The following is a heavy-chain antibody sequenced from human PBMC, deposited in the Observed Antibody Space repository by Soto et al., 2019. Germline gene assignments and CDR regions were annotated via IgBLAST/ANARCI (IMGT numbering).Heavy chain of an antibody. V-gene: IGHV3-11*03. Sequence: PGLCLRFSWAPGGFTLSAHYMRWFRQAHGKRLEWIGYSSNSGSFTRYAGSVMGRFSICRDNAKSSLYLQMNSLSAEDTAFYYCVKDESINRYSGRFRHWGQGTLVTVSS. CDR2: SSNSGSFT. CDR3: VKDESINRYSGRFRH. D-gene: IGHD1-26*01. CDR1: GFTLSAHY. J-gene: IGHJ1*01.